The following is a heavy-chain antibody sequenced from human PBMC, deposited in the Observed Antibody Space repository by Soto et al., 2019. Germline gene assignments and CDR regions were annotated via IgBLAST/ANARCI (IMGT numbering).Heavy chain of an antibody. J-gene: IGHJ4*02. Sequence: PGGSLRLSCAASGFSFSDYYMSWIRQAPGKGLEWVSYIDFRSNSIYYADSVKGRFTISRDNAKNSLYLQMNSLRAEDTAVYYGARDIEPPGLFFDYWGQGTLVTVSS. D-gene: IGHD3-9*01. CDR2: IDFRSNSI. CDR3: ARDIEPPGLFFDY. V-gene: IGHV3-11*01. CDR1: GFSFSDYY.